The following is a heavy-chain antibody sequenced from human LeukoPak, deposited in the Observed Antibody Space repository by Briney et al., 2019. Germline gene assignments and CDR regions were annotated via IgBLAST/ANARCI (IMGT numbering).Heavy chain of an antibody. CDR3: AKDRGSGVAGSYYYYYGMDV. J-gene: IGHJ6*02. CDR2: ISWNSGSI. V-gene: IGHV3-9*01. D-gene: IGHD1-20*01. Sequence: GGSLRLSCAASGFTFDDYAMHWVRHAPGKGLEWVSGISWNSGSIGYADSVKGRFTISRDNAKNSLYLQMNSLRAEDTALYYCAKDRGSGVAGSYYYYYGMDVWGQGTTVTVSS. CDR1: GFTFDDYA.